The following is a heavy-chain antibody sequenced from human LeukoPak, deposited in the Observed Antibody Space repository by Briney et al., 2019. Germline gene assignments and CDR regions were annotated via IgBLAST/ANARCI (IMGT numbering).Heavy chain of an antibody. CDR3: ARGQGYSSGWYGVIWFDP. D-gene: IGHD6-19*01. V-gene: IGHV3-64*04. CDR2: ISTSGRKT. CDR1: GFTFSAYT. J-gene: IGHJ5*02. Sequence: GGSLRLSCSVSGFTFSAYTMHWVRQAPGRGLQYVSSISTSGRKTYYADSVKGRFTISRDNSKNTLYLQMNSLRAEDTAIYYCARGQGYSSGWYGVIWFDPWGQGTLVTVSS.